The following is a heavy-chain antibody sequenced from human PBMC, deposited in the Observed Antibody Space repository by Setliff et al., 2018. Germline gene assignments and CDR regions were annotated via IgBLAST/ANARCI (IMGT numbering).Heavy chain of an antibody. CDR1: GDSFSNNY. CDR2: INHSGTT. CDR3: ARLSWDGLRYHGLDV. V-gene: IGHV4-34*01. J-gene: IGHJ6*02. Sequence: SETLSLTCAVYGDSFSNNYWSWIRQPPGKGLEWIGEINHSGTTNYNPSLKSRVTISVDTSKKQFSLKLSSVTAADTAVYYCARLSWDGLRYHGLDVWGQGTTVTVSS. D-gene: IGHD3-10*01.